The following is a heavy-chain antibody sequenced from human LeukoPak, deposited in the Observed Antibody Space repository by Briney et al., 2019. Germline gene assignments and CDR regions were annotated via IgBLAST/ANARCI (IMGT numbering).Heavy chain of an antibody. Sequence: PGGSLRLSCAASGFTFSDHYMDWVCQAPGKGLEWVGRIRNKANSFATEYAASVKGRFTVSRDDSKNSLYLQMNSLKTEDTAVYYCVRGGTYYYDRSGYLYWGQGTLVTVSS. CDR2: IRNKANSFAT. CDR1: GFTFSDHY. CDR3: VRGGTYYYDRSGYLY. J-gene: IGHJ4*02. V-gene: IGHV3-72*01. D-gene: IGHD3-22*01.